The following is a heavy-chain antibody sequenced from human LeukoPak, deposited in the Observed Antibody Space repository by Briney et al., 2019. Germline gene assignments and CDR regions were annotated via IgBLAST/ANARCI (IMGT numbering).Heavy chain of an antibody. CDR2: INHSGST. Sequence: SQTLSLTCTVSGGSISSGGYYWSWIRQPPGKGLEWIGKINHSGSTNYNPSLKSRVTISVDTSKNQFSLKLSSVTAADTAVYYCARETSGSNDAFDIWGQGTMVTVSS. V-gene: IGHV4-39*07. J-gene: IGHJ3*02. CDR3: ARETSGSNDAFDI. CDR1: GGSISSGGYY. D-gene: IGHD1-26*01.